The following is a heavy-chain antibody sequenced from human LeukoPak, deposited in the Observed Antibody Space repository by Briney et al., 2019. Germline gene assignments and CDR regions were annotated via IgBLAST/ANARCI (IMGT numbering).Heavy chain of an antibody. D-gene: IGHD2-21*02. J-gene: IGHJ4*02. CDR1: GFTVSSNY. CDR2: IYSGGNT. CDR3: ASSGGDYLLFDD. Sequence: PGGSLRLSCAASGFTVSSNYMSWVRQAPRKGLEWVSVIYSGGNTYYADSVKGRFTISRDNSKNTLYLQMNSLRAEDTAVYYCASSGGDYLLFDDWGQGTLVTVSS. V-gene: IGHV3-66*01.